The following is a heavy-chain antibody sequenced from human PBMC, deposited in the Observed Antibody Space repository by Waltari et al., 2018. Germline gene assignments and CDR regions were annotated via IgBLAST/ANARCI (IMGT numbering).Heavy chain of an antibody. Sequence: QVQLQQSGPGLGKPSETLSLTCTAAGYSISNVYYWGWIRQPPGKGLEWIGSIHHSGSAYYNPSLNSRVTISLETSKNQFSLKLTSVAATDTAIYYCARQPIEGNLPDWFDPWGQGTLVTVSS. V-gene: IGHV4-38-2*02. CDR2: IHHSGSA. J-gene: IGHJ5*02. CDR3: ARQPIEGNLPDWFDP. D-gene: IGHD1-1*01. CDR1: GYSISNVYY.